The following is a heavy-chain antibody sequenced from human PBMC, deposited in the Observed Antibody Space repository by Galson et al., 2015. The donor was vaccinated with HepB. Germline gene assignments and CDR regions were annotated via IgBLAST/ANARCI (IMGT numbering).Heavy chain of an antibody. Sequence: LRLSCAASGFTFSSYAMSWVRQAPGKGLEWVSAISGSGGSTYYADSVKGRFTISRDNSKNTLYLQMNSLRAEDTAVYYCAKGDSSGWYSGYWGQGTLVTVSS. J-gene: IGHJ4*02. CDR1: GFTFSSYA. D-gene: IGHD6-19*01. CDR3: AKGDSSGWYSGY. CDR2: ISGSGGST. V-gene: IGHV3-23*01.